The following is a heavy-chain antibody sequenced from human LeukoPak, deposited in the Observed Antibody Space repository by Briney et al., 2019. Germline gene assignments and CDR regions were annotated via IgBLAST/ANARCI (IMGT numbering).Heavy chain of an antibody. J-gene: IGHJ3*02. CDR1: GFTFSSYT. CDR2: INSSRSNK. D-gene: IGHD3-9*01. CDR3: ARDTYEILTGYYKCAFDI. Sequence: GGALRLSCAASGFTFSSYTMSWVRQAPGKGLEWVSSINSSRSNKYYADSVRGRFTFSRENDKNSLYLQMKSLRAEDTAVYYCARDTYEILTGYYKCAFDIWGQGTMVTVSS. V-gene: IGHV3-21*06.